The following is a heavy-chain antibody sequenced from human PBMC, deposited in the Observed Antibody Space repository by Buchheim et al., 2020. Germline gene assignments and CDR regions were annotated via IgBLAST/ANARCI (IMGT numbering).Heavy chain of an antibody. V-gene: IGHV3-23*01. D-gene: IGHD3-16*01. CDR3: AKDTLRLGEFMFVGYGMDV. Sequence: EVQLLESGGALVQPGGSLRLSCAASGITFSNYDMSWVRQAPGKGLEWVSTISSSGDSAYYADSVKGRFTVSRDNSENTLYLQMTSLRAEDTAIYYCAKDTLRLGEFMFVGYGMDVWGQGTT. CDR1: GITFSNYD. J-gene: IGHJ6*02. CDR2: ISSSGDSA.